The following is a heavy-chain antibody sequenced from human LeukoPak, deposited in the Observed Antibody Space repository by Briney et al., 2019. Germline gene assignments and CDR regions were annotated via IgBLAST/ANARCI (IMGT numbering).Heavy chain of an antibody. V-gene: IGHV3-21*01. CDR3: ARDPGFPLQLLLYPVLYFDY. J-gene: IGHJ4*02. Sequence: GGSLRLSCAASGFTFSSYSMNWVRQAPGKGLEWVSSISSSSSYIYYADSVKGRFTISRDNAKNSLYLQMNSLRAEDTAVCYCARDPGFPLQLLLYPVLYFDYWGQGTLVTVSS. CDR1: GFTFSSYS. D-gene: IGHD2-2*02. CDR2: ISSSSSYI.